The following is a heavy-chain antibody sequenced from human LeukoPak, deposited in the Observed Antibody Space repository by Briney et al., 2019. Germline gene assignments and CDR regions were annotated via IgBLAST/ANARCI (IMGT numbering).Heavy chain of an antibody. CDR1: GGSISSTGSF. Sequence: SETLSLTCTVSGGSISSTGSFWGWIRQPPGKGLEWIGSIYSGGITYYNPSFKSRVTISEDTSKNQFSLKMTSMTAADTAIYYCWLEKVVAAYFDSWGQGTLVTVSS. D-gene: IGHD2-15*01. CDR2: IYSGGIT. CDR3: WLEKVVAAYFDS. V-gene: IGHV4-39*07. J-gene: IGHJ4*02.